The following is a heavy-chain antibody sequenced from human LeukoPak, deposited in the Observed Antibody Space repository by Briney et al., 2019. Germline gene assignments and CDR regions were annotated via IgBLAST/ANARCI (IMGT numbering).Heavy chain of an antibody. D-gene: IGHD1-26*01. V-gene: IGHV4-59*01. Sequence: PSETLSLTCTVSGGSISSYYWSWIRQPPGKGLEWIGYIYYSGSTNYNPSLKSRVTISVDTSKNQFSLKLSSVTAADTAVCYCARVGVGATVGAFDIWGQGTMVTVSS. CDR2: IYYSGST. CDR1: GGSISSYY. J-gene: IGHJ3*02. CDR3: ARVGVGATVGAFDI.